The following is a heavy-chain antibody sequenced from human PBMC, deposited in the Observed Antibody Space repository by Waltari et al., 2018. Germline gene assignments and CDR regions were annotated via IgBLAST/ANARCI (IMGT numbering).Heavy chain of an antibody. CDR3: ASLETYYYDSSGYLRA. Sequence: QVQLVQSGAEVKKPGSSVKVSCKASGGTFSSYAISWVRQAPGQGLEWMGGIIPILGTANDAKKFQGRVTITADKSTSTAYMELSSLRSEDTAVYYCASLETYYYDSSGYLRAWGQGTLVTVSS. J-gene: IGHJ5*02. V-gene: IGHV1-69*14. CDR1: GGTFSSYA. CDR2: IIPILGTA. D-gene: IGHD3-22*01.